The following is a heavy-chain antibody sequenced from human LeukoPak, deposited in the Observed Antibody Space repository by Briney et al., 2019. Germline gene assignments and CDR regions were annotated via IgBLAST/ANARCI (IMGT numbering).Heavy chain of an antibody. CDR2: ISTYNGHT. D-gene: IGHD3-22*01. V-gene: IGHV1-18*01. J-gene: IGHJ4*02. Sequence: ASVKVSCKASGYTFSSYALSWVRQAPGQGLEWMGWISTYNGHTNYAQKLQGRVTITRNTSISTAYMELSSLRSEDTAVYYCARASYYDSSGYPAYWGQGTLVTVSS. CDR3: ARASYYDSSGYPAY. CDR1: GYTFSSYA.